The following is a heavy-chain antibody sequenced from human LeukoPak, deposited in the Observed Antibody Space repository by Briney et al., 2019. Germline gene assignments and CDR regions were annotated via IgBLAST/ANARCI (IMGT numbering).Heavy chain of an antibody. V-gene: IGHV4-59*08. Sequence: SETPSLTCTVSGGSISSYYWSWIRQPPGKGLEWIGYIYYSGSTNYNPSLKSRVTISVDTSKNQFSLKLSSVTAADTAVYYCARQDVGWFDPWGQGTLVTVSS. CDR1: GGSISSYY. CDR3: ARQDVGWFDP. J-gene: IGHJ5*02. CDR2: IYYSGST.